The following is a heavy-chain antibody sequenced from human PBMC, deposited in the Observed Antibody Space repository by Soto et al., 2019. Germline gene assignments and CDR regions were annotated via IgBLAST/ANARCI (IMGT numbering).Heavy chain of an antibody. CDR3: ARDRSRNLWFGELLPTYYFDY. V-gene: IGHV4-61*01. CDR1: GGSVSSGSYY. J-gene: IGHJ4*02. CDR2: IYYSGST. Sequence: SGTLSLTCTVSGGSVSSGSYYWSWIRQPPGKGLEWIGYIYYSGSTNYNPSLKSRVTISVDTSKNQFSLKLSSVTAADTAVYYCARDRSRNLWFGELLPTYYFDYWGQGTLVTVSS. D-gene: IGHD3-10*01.